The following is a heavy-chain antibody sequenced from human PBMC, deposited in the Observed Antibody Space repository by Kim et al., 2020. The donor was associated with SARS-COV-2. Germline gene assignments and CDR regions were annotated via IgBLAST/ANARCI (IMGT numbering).Heavy chain of an antibody. CDR2: IIDSTST. V-gene: IGHV4-39*02. CDR3: ARDSRGDLRGIVLVPAATFDP. CDR1: GGSISSSCYY. J-gene: IGHJ5*02. D-gene: IGHD2-2*01. Sequence: SETLSLTCTVSGGSISSSCYYWCWNRQPTGKGLPWNGCIIDSTSTNYNPSLQIPITIYVHTSKNQFSLKLRSVTAADTAVYYCARDSRGDLRGIVLVPAATFDPWGQGTLVTVSS.